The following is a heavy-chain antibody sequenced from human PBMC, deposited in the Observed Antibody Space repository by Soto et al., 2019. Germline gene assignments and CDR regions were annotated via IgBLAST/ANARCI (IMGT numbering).Heavy chain of an antibody. CDR2: IYWDDDK. CDR1: GFSLSTSGVG. V-gene: IGHV2-5*02. J-gene: IGHJ5*02. Sequence: QITLKESGPTLVKPTQTLTLTCTFSGFSLSTSGVGVGWIRQPPGKALEWLALIYWDDDKRYSPSLKSRLTITKDTSKNQVVLTMTNMDPVDTATYYCASVVPAAMKYNWFDPWGQGTLVTVSS. D-gene: IGHD2-2*01. CDR3: ASVVPAAMKYNWFDP.